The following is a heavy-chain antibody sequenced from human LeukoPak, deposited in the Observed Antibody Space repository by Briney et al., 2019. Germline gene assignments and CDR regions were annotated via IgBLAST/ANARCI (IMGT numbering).Heavy chain of an antibody. CDR2: ISAYTGNS. V-gene: IGHV1-18*01. D-gene: IGHD5-12*01. Sequence: GASVKVSCKASGYTFSIYGITWVRQAPGQGLEWMGWISAYTGNSNYAQKFQDRVTMTTDTSTSTAYMELSSLRSEDTAVYYCARRDGYSGYDPPYYFDYWGQGTLVTVSS. CDR1: GYTFSIYG. CDR3: ARRDGYSGYDPPYYFDY. J-gene: IGHJ4*02.